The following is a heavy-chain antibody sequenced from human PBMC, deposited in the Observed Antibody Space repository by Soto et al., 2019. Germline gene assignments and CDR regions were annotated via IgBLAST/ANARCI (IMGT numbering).Heavy chain of an antibody. CDR1: GYTFTSYG. CDR3: AATPGTTGAPVVVDV. D-gene: IGHD1-7*01. J-gene: IGHJ6*02. CDR2: ISAHNGNT. V-gene: IGHV1-18*04. Sequence: QVQLFQSGAEVKKLGASVKVSCKASGYTFTSYGISWLRQAPGQGFTGRGWISAHNGNTNYAQKLQGRVTMTTDTSTSTAYMELRSLRSDDTAVYYCAATPGTTGAPVVVDVWGQGTTVTVSS.